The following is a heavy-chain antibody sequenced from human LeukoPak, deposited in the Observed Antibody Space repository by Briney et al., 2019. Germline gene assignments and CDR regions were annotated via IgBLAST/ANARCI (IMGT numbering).Heavy chain of an antibody. D-gene: IGHD1-1*01. Sequence: SETLSLTCTVSGGSIGSGRNHWSWIRQPAGKGLVWIGRFYSGDTNDNPSLKSRVAISVDTSKNHFSLNLNSMTAADTAVYYCARGDGNYFDYWGQGALVTVSS. CDR2: FYSGDT. V-gene: IGHV4-61*02. CDR1: GGSIGSGRNH. CDR3: ARGDGNYFDY. J-gene: IGHJ4*02.